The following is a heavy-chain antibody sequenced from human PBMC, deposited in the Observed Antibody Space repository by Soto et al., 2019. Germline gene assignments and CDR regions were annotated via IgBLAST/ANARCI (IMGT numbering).Heavy chain of an antibody. J-gene: IGHJ1*01. Sequence: SETLSLTCTVSGGSINSYCWSWIRQPPGRGLEWIGYICYSGSTNYNPSLKSRVTISVDTSKNQFSLKLSSVTAADTAVYYCASVRFLEWLYFQHWGQGTLVTVSS. CDR1: GGSINSYC. V-gene: IGHV4-59*12. D-gene: IGHD3-3*01. CDR2: ICYSGST. CDR3: ASVRFLEWLYFQH.